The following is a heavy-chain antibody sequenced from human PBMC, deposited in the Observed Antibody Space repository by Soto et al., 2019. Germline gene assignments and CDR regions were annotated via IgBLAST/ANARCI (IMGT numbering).Heavy chain of an antibody. V-gene: IGHV4-39*01. J-gene: IGHJ4*02. CDR2: MYYSGST. CDR1: GASLTTSYY. D-gene: IGHD3-10*01. CDR3: VRRSGGTYLTLGY. Sequence: SETLSLTCTVSGASLTTSYYWGWICQPPGKGLEWIGDMYYSGSTYYNPSLKSRVTMSVDTSKNQFSLNLSSVTAADTAVYYCVRRSGGTYLTLGYWGQGTQVT.